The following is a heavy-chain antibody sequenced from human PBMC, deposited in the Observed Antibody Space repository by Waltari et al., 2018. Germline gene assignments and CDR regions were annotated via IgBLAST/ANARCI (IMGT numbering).Heavy chain of an antibody. CDR2: IRHPGNT. D-gene: IGHD3-3*01. CDR3: TRGGNYDFWSHSPFVDP. J-gene: IGHJ5*02. CDR1: GASFSSYY. V-gene: IGHV4-34*01. Sequence: QVQLQQWGAGLLKPSETLSLTCSVSGASFSSYYWGWLRHVPGKGLEWIGQIRHPGNTNYNPSLQSRVAISIDTSRNQFSLRVFSVTAADTGLYFCTRGGNYDFWSHSPFVDPWGQGTQVSVSS.